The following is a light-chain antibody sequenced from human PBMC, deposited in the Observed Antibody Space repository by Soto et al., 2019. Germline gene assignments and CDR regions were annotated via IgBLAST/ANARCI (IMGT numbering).Light chain of an antibody. J-gene: IGLJ2*01. V-gene: IGLV2-8*01. CDR1: SSDVGGYNY. CDR3: SSYAGSNNLV. Sequence: QSALTQPPSASGSPGQSVTISCTGTSSDVGGYNYVSWYQQHPGKAPKLMIYEVSQRPSGVPDRFSGSKSGNTASLTVSGLQAGDEADYYCSSYAGSNNLVFGGGTKLTVL. CDR2: EVS.